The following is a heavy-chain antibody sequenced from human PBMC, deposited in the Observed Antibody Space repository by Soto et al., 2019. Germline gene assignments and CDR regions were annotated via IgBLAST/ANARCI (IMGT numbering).Heavy chain of an antibody. V-gene: IGHV3-30-3*01. CDR3: ASLDYYDSSGPGPFDY. D-gene: IGHD3-22*01. CDR1: GCTFSGYA. CDR2: ISYDGSNK. J-gene: IGHJ4*02. Sequence: PGGSLTLSWAASGCTFSGYAMHWVRPAPGKGLEWVAVISYDGSNKYYADSVKGRFTISRGNSKNTLYLQMNSLRAEDTAVYYCASLDYYDSSGPGPFDYWGQGTLVNVSS.